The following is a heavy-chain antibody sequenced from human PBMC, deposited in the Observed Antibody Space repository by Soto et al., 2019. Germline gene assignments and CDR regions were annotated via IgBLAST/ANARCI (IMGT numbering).Heavy chain of an antibody. J-gene: IGHJ1*01. Sequence: QVQLQESGPGLVKPSETLSLTCTVSGGSISSYYWSWIRQPPGKGLEWIGYIFYSGTTNYNPSLTSRVTISVDTSKNPFSLKLSSVTAADTALYYCASPGGYFQHWGQGTLVTVSS. CDR1: GGSISSYY. CDR2: IFYSGTT. V-gene: IGHV4-59*01. CDR3: ASPGGYFQH. D-gene: IGHD3-16*01.